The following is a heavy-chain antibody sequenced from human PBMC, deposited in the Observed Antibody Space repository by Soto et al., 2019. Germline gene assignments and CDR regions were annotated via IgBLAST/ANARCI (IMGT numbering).Heavy chain of an antibody. CDR1: GGSISSYY. V-gene: IGHV4-59*01. D-gene: IGHD2-21*02. Sequence: QVQLQESGPGLVKPSETLSLTCTVSGGSISSYYWNWIRQPPGRGLEWIGYISYSGSTSYNPSLKSRVTISVDTSKNQFSRNLSSVTAADTAVYYCATDGGLACGGDCRVDGFDIWGHGTMVTVSS. J-gene: IGHJ3*02. CDR3: ATDGGLACGGDCRVDGFDI. CDR2: ISYSGST.